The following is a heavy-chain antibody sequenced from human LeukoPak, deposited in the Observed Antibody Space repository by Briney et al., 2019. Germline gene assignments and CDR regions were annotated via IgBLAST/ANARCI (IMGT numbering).Heavy chain of an antibody. V-gene: IGHV3-30*18. CDR3: AKALRGTAAAAKVLDY. Sequence: PGRSLRLSCAASGFTFSSYGMHLVRQAPGKGLEWVAVMSYDGSNKYYADSVKGRFTISRDNSKNTLYLQMNSLRAEDTAVYYCAKALRGTAAAAKVLDYWGQGTLVTVSS. CDR1: GFTFSSYG. CDR2: MSYDGSNK. D-gene: IGHD6-13*01. J-gene: IGHJ4*02.